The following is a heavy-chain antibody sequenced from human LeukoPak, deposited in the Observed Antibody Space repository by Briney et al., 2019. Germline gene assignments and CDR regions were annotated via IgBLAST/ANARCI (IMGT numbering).Heavy chain of an antibody. J-gene: IGHJ6*02. Sequence: SVKCSCKASGVTSSTYTISWVRHAPVQGLEWMGRIIPIFGIANNAQKFQGRVTITADKSTSTAYMELSSMRSEDTAVYYCAHIGVGDYDYGMDVWGQGTTVTVSS. CDR3: AHIGVGDYDYGMDV. CDR1: GVTSSTYT. CDR2: IIPIFGIA. V-gene: IGHV1-69*02. D-gene: IGHD2-2*01.